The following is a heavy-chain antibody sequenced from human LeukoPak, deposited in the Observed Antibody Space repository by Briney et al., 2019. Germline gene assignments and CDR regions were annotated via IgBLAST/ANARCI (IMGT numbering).Heavy chain of an antibody. D-gene: IGHD6-13*01. Sequence: ASVKVSCKASGYTFTTYGISWVRQAPGQGLEWTGWISAYHGNRHYAEKLQDRVTMTTDPSTSTVYMELRSLTFDDTAVYYCARDSYRAAAGDFDYWGQGTLVTVSS. V-gene: IGHV1-18*01. CDR2: ISAYHGNR. J-gene: IGHJ4*02. CDR1: GYTFTTYG. CDR3: ARDSYRAAAGDFDY.